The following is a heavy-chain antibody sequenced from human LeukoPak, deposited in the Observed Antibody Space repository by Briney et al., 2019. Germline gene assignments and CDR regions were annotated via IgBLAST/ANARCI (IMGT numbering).Heavy chain of an antibody. J-gene: IGHJ4*02. D-gene: IGHD1-26*01. CDR3: ARVQKFGGSYGY. V-gene: IGHV1-18*04. Sequence: ASVKVSCKASGYTFTGYYMHWVRQAPGQGLEWMGWISAYNGNTNYAQKLQGRVTMTTDTSTSTAYMELRSLRSDDTAVYYCARVQKFGGSYGYWGQGTLVTVSS. CDR1: GYTFTGYY. CDR2: ISAYNGNT.